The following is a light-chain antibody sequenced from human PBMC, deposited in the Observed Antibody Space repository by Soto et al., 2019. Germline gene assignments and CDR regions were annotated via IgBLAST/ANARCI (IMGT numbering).Light chain of an antibody. CDR2: AAS. J-gene: IGKJ4*01. CDR1: QGISSW. CDR3: HQANSSPLT. Sequence: DIQMTQSPSSVSASVGDRVTITCRASQGISSWLAWYQQKPGKAPKLLIYAASSLQSGVPSRFTGSDPGTVFTLTISSWKPEVFALYFCHQANSSPLTFGGGTKVRSN. V-gene: IGKV1-12*01.